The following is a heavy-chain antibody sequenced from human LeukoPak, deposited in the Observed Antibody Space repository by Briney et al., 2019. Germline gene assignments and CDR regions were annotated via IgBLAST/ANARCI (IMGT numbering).Heavy chain of an antibody. D-gene: IGHD2-2*01. J-gene: IGHJ4*02. CDR1: GFTFSTYA. CDR3: ARSIRGCSSTPCYEDY. CDR2: ISGSAGTT. Sequence: PGGSLRLSCAASGFTFSTYAMSWVRQAPGKGLEWVSTISGSAGTTYYADSVKGRFTISRDDSKNTLYLQTNSLRSEDTAVYFCARSIRGCSSTPCYEDYWGQGTLVTVAS. V-gene: IGHV3-23*01.